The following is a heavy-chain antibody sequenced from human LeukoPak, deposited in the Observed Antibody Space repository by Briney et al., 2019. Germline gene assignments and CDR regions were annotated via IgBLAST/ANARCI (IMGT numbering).Heavy chain of an antibody. D-gene: IGHD3-22*01. Sequence: GASVKVSCKASGYTFTSHGISWVRQAPGQGLEWMGWLSVYNDKTNYAQKFQGRATMTTDTSTTTAYMELRSLTSDDTAVYYCARGDSIGLYSYTFDYWGQGTLVTVSS. CDR2: LSVYNDKT. J-gene: IGHJ4*02. CDR3: ARGDSIGLYSYTFDY. CDR1: GYTFTSHG. V-gene: IGHV1-18*01.